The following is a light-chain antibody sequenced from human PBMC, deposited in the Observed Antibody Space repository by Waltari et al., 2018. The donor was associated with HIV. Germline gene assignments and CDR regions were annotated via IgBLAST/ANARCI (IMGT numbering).Light chain of an antibody. J-gene: IGLJ3*02. Sequence: QSVLTQPPSVSAAPGQKVTISCSGSTPHIGNDYVSWYQHVPGAAPRLLIYDNNKRPSGIPDRFSGSRSGTSATLGITGLQTGDEAHYYCGTWDRSLSAAVFGGGTKLTVL. CDR2: DNN. CDR1: TPHIGNDY. CDR3: GTWDRSLSAAV. V-gene: IGLV1-51*01.